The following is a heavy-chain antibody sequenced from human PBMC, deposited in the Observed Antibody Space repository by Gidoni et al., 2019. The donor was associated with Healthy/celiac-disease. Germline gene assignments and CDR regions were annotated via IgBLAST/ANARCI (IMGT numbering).Heavy chain of an antibody. Sequence: QVQLVESGGGVVQPGRSLRLSCAASGFTFSRYAMHWVRQAPGKGLEWVAVLSYDGSNKYYADSVKGRFTISRDNSKNTLYLQMNSLRAEDTAVYYCAREDNYYDRREGLGYWGQGTLVTVSS. CDR3: AREDNYYDRREGLGY. CDR1: GFTFSRYA. J-gene: IGHJ4*02. D-gene: IGHD3-22*01. V-gene: IGHV3-30-3*01. CDR2: LSYDGSNK.